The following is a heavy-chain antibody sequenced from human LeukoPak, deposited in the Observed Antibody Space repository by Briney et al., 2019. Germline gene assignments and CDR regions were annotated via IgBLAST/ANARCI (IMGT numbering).Heavy chain of an antibody. CDR1: GGSFSGYY. J-gene: IGHJ4*02. V-gene: IGHV4-34*01. D-gene: IGHD3-10*01. Sequence: SETLSLTCAVYGGSFSGYYWSWIRRPPGKELEWIGEINHSGSTNYNPSLKSRVTISVDTSKNQFSLKLSSVTAADTAVYYCARGNLYGPPDDYWGQGTLVTVSS. CDR3: ARGNLYGPPDDY. CDR2: INHSGST.